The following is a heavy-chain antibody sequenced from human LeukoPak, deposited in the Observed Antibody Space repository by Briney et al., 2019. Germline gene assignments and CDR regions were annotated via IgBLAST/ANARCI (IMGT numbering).Heavy chain of an antibody. V-gene: IGHV3-7*01. Sequence: GGSLRLSCAASGFTFSTYWVTWVRQAPGKGLEWVANINLDGSDKYYVDSVKGRFTISSDNAKNSLYLQMNSLTVEDTAVYYCARDDGFSCYSYWGQGTLVTVSS. D-gene: IGHD3/OR15-3a*01. CDR2: INLDGSDK. CDR3: ARDDGFSCYSY. CDR1: GFTFSTYW. J-gene: IGHJ4*02.